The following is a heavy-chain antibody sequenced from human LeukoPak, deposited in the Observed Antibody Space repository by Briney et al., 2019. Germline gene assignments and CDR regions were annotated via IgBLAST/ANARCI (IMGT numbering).Heavy chain of an antibody. CDR1: GYTFTSYY. J-gene: IGHJ6*02. CDR2: LNPSGGST. V-gene: IGHV1-46*01. Sequence: GASVKVSCKASGYTFTSYYMHWVRQAPGQGLEWMGILNPSGGSTSYAQKFQGRVTMTRDTSTSTVYMELSSLRSEDTAVYYCARAGYSYGDHYYYYGMDVWGQGTTVTVSS. CDR3: ARAGYSYGDHYYYYGMDV. D-gene: IGHD5-18*01.